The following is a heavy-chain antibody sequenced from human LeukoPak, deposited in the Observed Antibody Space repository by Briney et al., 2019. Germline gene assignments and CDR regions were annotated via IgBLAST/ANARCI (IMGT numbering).Heavy chain of an antibody. CDR3: AREYCSSTSCYVDY. CDR2: IYYSGST. J-gene: IGHJ4*02. CDR1: GGSISSYY. Sequence: SETLSLTCTVSGGSISSYYWSWIRQPPGKGLEWIGYIYYSGSTNYNPSLKSRVTISVDTSKNQFSLKLSSVAAADTAVYYCAREYCSSTSCYVDYWGQGTLVTVFS. D-gene: IGHD2-2*01. V-gene: IGHV4-59*01.